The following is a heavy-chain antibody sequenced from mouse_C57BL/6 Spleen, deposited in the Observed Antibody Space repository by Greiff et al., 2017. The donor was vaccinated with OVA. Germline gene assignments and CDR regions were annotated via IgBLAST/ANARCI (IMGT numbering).Heavy chain of an antibody. Sequence: VKLIESGGGLVQPGGSLKLSCAASGIAFSRYWMSWVRRAPGQGLEWIGVINPDSSTINYAPSLKDNFIISRDNAKNTLYLQMSNVRSEDTALYYCAKHYYGSVDYWGQGTTLTVSS. CDR1: GIAFSRYW. D-gene: IGHD1-1*01. V-gene: IGHV4-1*01. CDR3: AKHYYGSVDY. J-gene: IGHJ2*01. CDR2: INPDSSTI.